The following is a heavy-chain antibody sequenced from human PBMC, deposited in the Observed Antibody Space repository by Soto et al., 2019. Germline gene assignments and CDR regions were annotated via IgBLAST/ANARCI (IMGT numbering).Heavy chain of an antibody. V-gene: IGHV3-23*01. D-gene: IGHD2-8*01. CDR1: GFTFNVYA. Sequence: EVHLLESGGGLVQPGGSLRLSCAASGFTFNVYAMTWVRQAPGKGLEWVSAISASGTSTYYADSVQGRFTISRDNSRNILYLQLNSLAAEDTAVYYCANRLLGYCTTDCNSYWGQGTLVTVSS. CDR3: ANRLLGYCTTDCNSY. J-gene: IGHJ4*02. CDR2: ISASGTST.